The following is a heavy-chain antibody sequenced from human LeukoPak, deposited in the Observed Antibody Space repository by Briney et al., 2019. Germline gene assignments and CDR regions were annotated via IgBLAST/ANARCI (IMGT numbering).Heavy chain of an antibody. CDR1: GFTFSSYA. Sequence: GGSLRLSCAASGFTFSSYAMSWVRQAPGKGLEWVSAISGSGGSTYYADSVKGRFTISRDNSKNTPYLQMNSLRAEDTAVYYCATGPRITIFGVVSYYFDYWGQGTLVTVSS. CDR2: ISGSGGST. D-gene: IGHD3-3*01. CDR3: ATGPRITIFGVVSYYFDY. J-gene: IGHJ4*02. V-gene: IGHV3-23*01.